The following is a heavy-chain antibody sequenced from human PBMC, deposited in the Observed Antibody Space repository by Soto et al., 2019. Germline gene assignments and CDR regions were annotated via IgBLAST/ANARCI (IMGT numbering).Heavy chain of an antibody. CDR3: ARGEGMGVTTFAF. D-gene: IGHD3-16*01. CDR2: ISHSGIT. CDR1: GDSINSPGYS. Sequence: QLQLQESGSGLVKPSQTLSLTCAVSGDSINSPGYSWSWIRQPPGKGLEWIGSISHSGITSYHPFHTNRVVISGKTSANLHAPMLTSVAAAEKDVYYRARGEGMGVTTFAFWGQGTHVIVSS. J-gene: IGHJ4*02. V-gene: IGHV4-30-2*01.